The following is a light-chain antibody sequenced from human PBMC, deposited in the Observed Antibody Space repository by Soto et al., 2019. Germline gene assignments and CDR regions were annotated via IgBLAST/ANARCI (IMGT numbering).Light chain of an antibody. CDR3: QQSYSTRLT. CDR2: AAS. CDR1: QGISSS. J-gene: IGKJ4*01. V-gene: IGKV1-39*01. Sequence: DIQMTKSPSSRFASVGDGVTITCRASQGISSSLAWYQQTPGKAPKFLIYAASTLQSGVPSRFSGSGSGTDFTLTISSLQPEDFATYYCQQSYSTRLTFGGGTKVDIK.